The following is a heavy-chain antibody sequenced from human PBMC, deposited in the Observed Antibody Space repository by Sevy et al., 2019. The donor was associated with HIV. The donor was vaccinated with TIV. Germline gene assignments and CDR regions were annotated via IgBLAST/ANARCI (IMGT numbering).Heavy chain of an antibody. J-gene: IGHJ3*02. V-gene: IGHV5-51*01. D-gene: IGHD5-12*01. CDR1: GYSFTSYW. CDR3: AGHPPMYGGYAGDAFDI. CDR2: IYPGDSDT. Sequence: GESLKISCKGSGYSFTSYWIGWVRQMPGKGLEWMGIIYPGDSDTRYSPSFQGQVPISADKSISTAYLQWSSLKASDTAMYYCAGHPPMYGGYAGDAFDIWGQGTMVTVSS.